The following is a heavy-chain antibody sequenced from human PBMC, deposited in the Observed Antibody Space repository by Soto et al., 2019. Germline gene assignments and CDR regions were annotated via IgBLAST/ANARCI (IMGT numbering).Heavy chain of an antibody. D-gene: IGHD3-3*01. CDR1: GGSFKSGSYS. V-gene: IGHV4-61*01. CDR3: ARDFAYFDS. Sequence: SETLSLTCTVSGGSFKSGSYSWSWIRQSPGKGLEWIGYVYHTGRTSYNPSLKSRVSISMDTSKNQFSLNLDSVTAADTAVYFCARDFAYFDSWGQGTLVTVSS. J-gene: IGHJ4*02. CDR2: VYHTGRT.